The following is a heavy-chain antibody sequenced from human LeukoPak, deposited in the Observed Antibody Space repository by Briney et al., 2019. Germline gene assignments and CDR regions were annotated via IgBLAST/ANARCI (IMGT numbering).Heavy chain of an antibody. CDR1: GFTFSSYA. V-gene: IGHV3-23*01. D-gene: IGHD6-19*01. Sequence: PGGSLRLSCAASGFTFSSYAMSWVRQAPGKGLEWVSAISGSGGSTYCADSVKGRFTISRDNSKNTLYLQMNSLRAEDTAVYYCAKDLHLDRPGGIAVAGTHYWGQGTLVTVSS. CDR3: AKDLHLDRPGGIAVAGTHY. J-gene: IGHJ4*02. CDR2: ISGSGGST.